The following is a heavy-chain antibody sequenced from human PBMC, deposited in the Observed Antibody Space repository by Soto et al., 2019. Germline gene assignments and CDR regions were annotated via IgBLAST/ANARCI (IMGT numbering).Heavy chain of an antibody. V-gene: IGHV1-3*01. CDR2: INAGNGNT. D-gene: IGHD4-17*01. CDR1: GYTFSGSV. Sequence: ASVKVSCKASGYTFSGSVMHWVRQAPGQGLEWMGWINAGNGNTKYSQRFQGRVTMTWDTSASTAYMELSSLRSEDTAVYYCASAIDATTATSLDDWGQGTLVTVS. CDR3: ASAIDATTATSLDD. J-gene: IGHJ4*02.